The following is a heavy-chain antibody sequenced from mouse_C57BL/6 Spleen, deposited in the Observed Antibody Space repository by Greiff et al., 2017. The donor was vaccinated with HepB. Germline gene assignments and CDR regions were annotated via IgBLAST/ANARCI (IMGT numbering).Heavy chain of an antibody. D-gene: IGHD2-3*01. J-gene: IGHJ4*01. CDR3: ARLGYDGYEDMDD. CDR2: INPSTGGT. Sequence: VQLQQSGPELVKPGASVKISCKASGYSFTGYYMNWVKQSPEKSLEWIGEINPSTGGTTYNQKFKAKATLTVDKSSSTAYMQLKSLTSEDCAVYYCARLGYDGYEDMDDWGKGTTVTVSS. V-gene: IGHV1-42*01. CDR1: GYSFTGYY.